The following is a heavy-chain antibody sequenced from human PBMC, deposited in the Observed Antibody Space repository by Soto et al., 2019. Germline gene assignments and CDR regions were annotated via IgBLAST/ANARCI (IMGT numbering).Heavy chain of an antibody. CDR1: GYTFTSYA. V-gene: IGHV1-3*01. D-gene: IGHD1-26*01. CDR2: INAGNGNT. J-gene: IGHJ4*02. CDR3: ASSSGSYWQLDY. Sequence: QVQLVQSGAEVKKPGASVKVSCKASGYTFTSYAMHWVRQAPGQRLEWMGWINAGNGNTKYSQKFQGRVAITRDTSASTAYMELSSLRSEDTAVYYCASSSGSYWQLDYWGQGTLVTVSS.